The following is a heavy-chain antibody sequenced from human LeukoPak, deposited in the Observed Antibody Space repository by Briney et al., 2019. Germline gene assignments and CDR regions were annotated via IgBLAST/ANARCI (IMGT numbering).Heavy chain of an antibody. CDR2: ISSSSSYI. D-gene: IGHD3-22*01. CDR3: ARDLRSSGYYAFDY. V-gene: IGHV3-21*01. CDR1: GFAFSSYS. J-gene: IGHJ4*02. Sequence: PGGSLRLSCAASGFAFSSYSMNWVRQAPGKGLEWVSFISSSSSYIYYADSVKGRFTISRDNAKNSLYLQMNSLRAEDTAVYYCARDLRSSGYYAFDYWGQGTLVTVSS.